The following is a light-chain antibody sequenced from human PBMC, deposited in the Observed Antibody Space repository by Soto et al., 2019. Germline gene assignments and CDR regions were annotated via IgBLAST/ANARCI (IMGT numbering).Light chain of an antibody. CDR3: MQATQYRPYT. J-gene: IGKJ2*01. CDR2: KVS. Sequence: DIVLTQTPLSSPVTLGQPASISCRSSQSLVHSDGNTYLSWFHQRPGQPPRLLFYKVSNRFSGVQDRFSGSGAGTDFTLKISRGEAEDVGIYFCMQATQYRPYTFGQGTKLEIK. V-gene: IGKV2-24*01. CDR1: QSLVHSDGNTY.